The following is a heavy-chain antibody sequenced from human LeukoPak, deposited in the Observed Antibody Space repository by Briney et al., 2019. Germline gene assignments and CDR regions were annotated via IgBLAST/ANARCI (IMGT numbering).Heavy chain of an antibody. CDR1: GFTFSSYA. V-gene: IGHV3-23*01. CDR2: ISGSGGST. CDR3: AKGRAYSSSWYSLVSLSYYYGMDV. Sequence: PGGSLRLSCAASGFTFSSYAMSWVRQAPGKGLEWVSAISGSGGSTYYADSVKGRFTISRDNSKNTLYLQMNSLRAEDTAVYYCAKGRAYSSSWYSLVSLSYYYGMDVWGQGTTVTVSS. D-gene: IGHD6-13*01. J-gene: IGHJ6*02.